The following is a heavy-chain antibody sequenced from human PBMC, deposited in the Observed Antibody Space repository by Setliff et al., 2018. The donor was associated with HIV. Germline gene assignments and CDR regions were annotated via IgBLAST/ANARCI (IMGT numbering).Heavy chain of an antibody. D-gene: IGHD3-22*01. V-gene: IGHV3-21*01. CDR1: GLTFSSHT. Sequence: GESLKISCAASGLTFSSHTTNWIRQAPGKGLEWVSSISSTGTYIYYADSMKGLFTISRDNAKNSLFLQMNSLRAEDTAMYYCARLDFFDSSTNPPYDSCGQGTLVTVSS. CDR2: ISSTGTYI. J-gene: IGHJ4*02. CDR3: ARLDFFDSSTNPPYDS.